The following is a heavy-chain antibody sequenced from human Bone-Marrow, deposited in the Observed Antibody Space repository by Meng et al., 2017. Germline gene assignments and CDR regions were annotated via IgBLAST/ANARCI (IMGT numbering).Heavy chain of an antibody. Sequence: GGSLRLSCAASGFTFSSYAMHWVRQAPGKGLEWVAVISYDGSNKYYADSVKGRFTISRDNSKNTLYLQMNSLRAEDTAVYYCARHTIKYSYGNWEPADYGMDVWGQGTTVTVSS. D-gene: IGHD5-18*01. CDR1: GFTFSSYA. CDR2: ISYDGSNK. V-gene: IGHV3-30*04. J-gene: IGHJ6*02. CDR3: ARHTIKYSYGNWEPADYGMDV.